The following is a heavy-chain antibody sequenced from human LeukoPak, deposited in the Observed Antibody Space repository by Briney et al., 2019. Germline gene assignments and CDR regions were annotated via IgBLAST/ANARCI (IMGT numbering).Heavy chain of an antibody. V-gene: IGHV3-30-3*01. Sequence: GGSLRLSCAASGFTFRNYVIHWVRQAPGKGLEWVAVTSSDLNVKLYADSVKGRLTISRDNSRSTLYLQMNSLRPEDTAIYYCAREGYYGSGSPPSLYFDYWGQGTLVTVSS. CDR2: TSSDLNVK. J-gene: IGHJ4*02. CDR1: GFTFRNYV. CDR3: AREGYYGSGSPPSLYFDY. D-gene: IGHD3-10*01.